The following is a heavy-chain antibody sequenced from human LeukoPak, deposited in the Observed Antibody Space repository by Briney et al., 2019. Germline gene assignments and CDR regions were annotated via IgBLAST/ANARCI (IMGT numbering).Heavy chain of an antibody. V-gene: IGHV4-39*07. Sequence: SETLSLTCTVSGGSISSSSYYWGWIRQPPGKGLEWIGSIYYSGSTYYNPSLKCRVTISVDTSKNQFSLQLNSVTPEDTAVYYCAGEGLLAGYRYGVVDVWGKGTTVTVSS. CDR2: IYYSGST. D-gene: IGHD3-9*01. CDR3: AGEGLLAGYRYGVVDV. J-gene: IGHJ6*04. CDR1: GGSISSSSYY.